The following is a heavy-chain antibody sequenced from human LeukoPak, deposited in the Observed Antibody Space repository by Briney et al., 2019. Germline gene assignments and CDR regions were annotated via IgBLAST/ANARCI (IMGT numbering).Heavy chain of an antibody. V-gene: IGHV3-30*18. D-gene: IGHD3-10*01. CDR1: GFTFSSYG. J-gene: IGHJ4*02. Sequence: PGRSLRLSCAASGFTFSSYGMHWVRQAPGKGLEWVAVISYDGGNKYCADSVKGRFTISRDNSKNTLYLQMNSLRAEDTAVYYCAKSEVGGSGTLDYWGQGTLVTVSS. CDR3: AKSEVGGSGTLDY. CDR2: ISYDGGNK.